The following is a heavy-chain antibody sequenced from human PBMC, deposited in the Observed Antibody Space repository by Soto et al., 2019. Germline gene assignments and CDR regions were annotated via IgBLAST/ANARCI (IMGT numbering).Heavy chain of an antibody. CDR2: INQDEREK. D-gene: IGHD3-22*01. CDR3: ARDGGTYYDSSGAFDY. Sequence: EVQLVESGGGLVQPGGSLRLSCTVSGFTFSSYWMSWVRQAPGKGLEWVTNINQDEREKNYVDSVKGRFTISRDNAKNSLNLQMNSLRAEDTAVYYCARDGGTYYDSSGAFDYWGQGTLVTVSS. V-gene: IGHV3-7*04. J-gene: IGHJ4*02. CDR1: GFTFSSYW.